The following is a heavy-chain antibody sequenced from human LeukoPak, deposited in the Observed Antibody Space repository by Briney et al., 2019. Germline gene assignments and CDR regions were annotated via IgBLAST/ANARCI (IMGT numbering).Heavy chain of an antibody. CDR1: SGSIIGYY. D-gene: IGHD6-13*01. Sequence: PSETLSLTCTVSSGSIIGYYWAWIRQPPGKGLEWIGYIQYSGTTEYNPSLASRVTISVDTAKDQFSLNLRSVTAADTAVYYCARDRAAGTLDFWGQGTLVTVSS. V-gene: IGHV4-59*01. CDR2: IQYSGTT. J-gene: IGHJ4*02. CDR3: ARDRAAGTLDF.